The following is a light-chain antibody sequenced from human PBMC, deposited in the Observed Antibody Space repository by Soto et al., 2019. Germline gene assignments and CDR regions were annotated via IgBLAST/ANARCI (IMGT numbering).Light chain of an antibody. CDR2: GAS. V-gene: IGKV3-20*01. J-gene: IGKJ1*01. CDR3: QQYARSPRT. Sequence: IVLTQSPGTLSLSPGERATLSCRASQSVDNSYLAWYQQKPGQAPRLLIYGASTRATGFRARFSGSGSGTDFTLTISRLEPEDFGVYYCQQYARSPRTFGQGTKVEIK. CDR1: QSVDNSY.